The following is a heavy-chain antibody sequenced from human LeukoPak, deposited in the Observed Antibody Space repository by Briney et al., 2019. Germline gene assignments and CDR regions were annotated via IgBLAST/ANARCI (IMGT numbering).Heavy chain of an antibody. CDR2: ISYDGSNK. CDR1: GFTFSSYA. D-gene: IGHD3-9*01. V-gene: IGHV3-30-3*01. J-gene: IGHJ4*02. Sequence: PGRSLRLSCAAAGFTFSSYAMQWVRQAPGKRLEWVAVISYDGSNKYYADSVKGRFTISRDNSKNTLYLQMNSLGAEDTAVYYAAKAPRYYDILTGYPGLGGGYFDYGAREPWSPSPQ. CDR3: AKAPRYYDILTGYPGLGGGYFDY.